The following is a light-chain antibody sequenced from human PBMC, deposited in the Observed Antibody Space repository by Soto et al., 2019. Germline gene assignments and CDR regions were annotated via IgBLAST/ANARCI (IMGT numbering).Light chain of an antibody. CDR1: QGISNY. CDR3: QKYNSAPRT. Sequence: EIQMTQSPSSLSASVRDRDTITCRASQGISNYLAWYQQKPGKVPKLLIYAASTLQSGVPSRFSGSGSGTDFTLTICGLQPEDVATYYCQKYNSAPRTFGPGT. J-gene: IGKJ3*01. V-gene: IGKV1-27*01. CDR2: AAS.